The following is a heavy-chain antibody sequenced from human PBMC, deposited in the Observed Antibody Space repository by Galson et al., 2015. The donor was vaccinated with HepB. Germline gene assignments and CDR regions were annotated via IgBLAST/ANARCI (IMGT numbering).Heavy chain of an antibody. CDR2: INQDGSEK. CDR1: GLNFSTYW. J-gene: IGHJ5*02. V-gene: IGHV3-7*01. Sequence: SLRLSCAASGLNFSTYWMTWVRQAPGKGLEWVANINQDGSEKYYADSVKGRFTVSRDNAKNSLYLQMSSLGAEDTALYHCARKLFYYDTSGAGWLDPWGQGTLVTVSS. D-gene: IGHD3-22*01. CDR3: ARKLFYYDTSGAGWLDP.